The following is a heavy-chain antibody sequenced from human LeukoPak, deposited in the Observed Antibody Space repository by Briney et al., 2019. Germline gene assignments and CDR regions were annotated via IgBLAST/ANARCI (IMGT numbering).Heavy chain of an antibody. V-gene: IGHV3-33*01. CDR2: TWFDGSEK. CDR1: GFTFSTSA. CDR3: ARVDSSGWYYWYFDI. J-gene: IGHJ2*01. D-gene: IGHD6-19*01. Sequence: GGSLRLSCAASGFTFSTSAIHWVRQAPGKGPEWVAATWFDGSEKYNEDVLKGRFTISRDNSQSTVYLQMNSLSAEDTAVYYCARVDSSGWYYWYFDIWGRGTLVTVSS.